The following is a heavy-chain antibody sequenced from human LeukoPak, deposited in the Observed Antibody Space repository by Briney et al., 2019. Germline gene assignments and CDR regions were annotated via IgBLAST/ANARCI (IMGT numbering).Heavy chain of an antibody. CDR1: GGTFSSYA. Sequence: ASVKVSCKASGGTFSSYAISWVRQAPGQGLEWMGGIIPIFGTANYAQKFQGRVTITTDESTSTAYMELSSLRSEDTAVYYCASGPRVVVVPAAIPLDPWGQGTLVTVSS. V-gene: IGHV1-69*05. CDR2: IIPIFGTA. CDR3: ASGPRVVVVPAAIPLDP. D-gene: IGHD2-2*01. J-gene: IGHJ5*02.